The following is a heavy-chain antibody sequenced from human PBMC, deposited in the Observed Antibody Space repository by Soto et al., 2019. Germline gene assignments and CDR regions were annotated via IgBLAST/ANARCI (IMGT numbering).Heavy chain of an antibody. CDR2: IYYSGST. J-gene: IGHJ3*02. CDR3: ASMVRDGIVVVPAARSDAFDI. CDR1: GGSISSGDYY. V-gene: IGHV4-30-4*01. D-gene: IGHD2-2*01. Sequence: QVQLQESGPGLVKPSQTLSLTCTVSGGSISSGDYYWSWIRQPPGKGLEWIGYIYYSGSTYYNPSLKGRVTISVDTSKNQFSLKLSSVTAADTAVYYCASMVRDGIVVVPAARSDAFDIWGQGTMVTVSS.